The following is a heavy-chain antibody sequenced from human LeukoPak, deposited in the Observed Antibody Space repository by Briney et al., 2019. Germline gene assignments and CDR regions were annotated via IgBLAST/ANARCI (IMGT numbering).Heavy chain of an antibody. CDR3: ASEGYCSSTSCYGGFDY. CDR2: VYYTGRT. CDR1: GGSISSPSYY. J-gene: IGHJ4*02. V-gene: IGHV4-39*01. D-gene: IGHD2-2*01. Sequence: SETLSLTCTVSGGSISSPSYYWGWVRQSPGKGLEWIGSVYYTGRTDYNPSLESRVIMSMDTSKNQFSLKLSSVTAADTAVYYCASEGYCSSTSCYGGFDYWGQGTLVTVSS.